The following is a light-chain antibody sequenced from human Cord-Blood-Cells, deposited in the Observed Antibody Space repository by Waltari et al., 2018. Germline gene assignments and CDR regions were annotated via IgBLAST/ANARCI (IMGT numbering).Light chain of an antibody. CDR2: AAS. J-gene: IGKJ1*01. V-gene: IGKV1-39*01. CDR1: QSISSY. Sequence: DIQMTQSPSSLSASVGDRVTITCRASQSISSYLNWYQQKPGKAPKLLIYAASSLQSGVPSRFSGSGSGTDSTLTISSLQPEDFATYYCQQSYSTPEFGQGTKVEIK. CDR3: QQSYSTPE.